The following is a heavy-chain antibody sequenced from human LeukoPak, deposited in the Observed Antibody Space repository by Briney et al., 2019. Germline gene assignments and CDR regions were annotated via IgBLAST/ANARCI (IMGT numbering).Heavy chain of an antibody. CDR3: VRGRQRGTAPVDY. Sequence: PGGSLRLSCAASGFNFRDYYMTWIRQAPGKRPEWISYISNSGSSIYYADSVKGRFTISRDNAKNSLYLQLNSLRAEDTAVYYCVRGRQRGTAPVDYWGQGTLVTVSS. J-gene: IGHJ4*02. CDR1: GFNFRDYY. V-gene: IGHV3-11*01. CDR2: ISNSGSSI. D-gene: IGHD6-13*01.